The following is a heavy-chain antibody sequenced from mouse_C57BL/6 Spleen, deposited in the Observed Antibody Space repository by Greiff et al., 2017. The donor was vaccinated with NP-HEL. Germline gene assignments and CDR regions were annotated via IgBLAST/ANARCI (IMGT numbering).Heavy chain of an antibody. V-gene: IGHV5-17*01. J-gene: IGHJ3*01. CDR2: ISSGSSTI. Sequence: DVQLVESGGGLVKPGGSLKLSCAASGFTFSDYGMHWVRQAPEKGLEWVAYISSGSSTIYYADTVKGRFTISRDNAKNTLFLQMTSLRSEDTAMYYCARDYSWFAYWGQGTLVTVSA. CDR1: GFTFSDYG. CDR3: ARDYSWFAY. D-gene: IGHD1-1*02.